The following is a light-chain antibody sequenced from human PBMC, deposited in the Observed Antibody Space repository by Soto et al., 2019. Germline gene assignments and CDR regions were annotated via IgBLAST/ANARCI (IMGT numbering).Light chain of an antibody. CDR1: QSVSTF. CDR3: QQRSNWPLT. CDR2: DAS. V-gene: IGKV3-11*01. Sequence: EVVLTQSPATLSLSPGERATLSCRASQSVSTFLAWYQQKPGQAPRLLIYDASNRATGIPARFSGGGSGTDFTLTINSLEPEDFAVYYCQQRSNWPLTFGGGTKVEVK. J-gene: IGKJ4*01.